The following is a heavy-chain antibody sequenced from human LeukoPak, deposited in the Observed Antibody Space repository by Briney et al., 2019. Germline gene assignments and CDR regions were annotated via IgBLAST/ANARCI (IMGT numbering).Heavy chain of an antibody. J-gene: IGHJ4*02. D-gene: IGHD3-10*01. CDR1: GFTFSSYG. V-gene: IGHV3-33*06. Sequence: GRSLRLSCAASGFTFSSYGMHWVRQAPGKGLEWVAVIWYDGSNKYYADSVKGRFTISRDNSKNTLYLQMNSLRAEDTAVYYCAKKVAGFGSRRYYFDYWGQGTLVTVSS. CDR3: AKKVAGFGSRRYYFDY. CDR2: IWYDGSNK.